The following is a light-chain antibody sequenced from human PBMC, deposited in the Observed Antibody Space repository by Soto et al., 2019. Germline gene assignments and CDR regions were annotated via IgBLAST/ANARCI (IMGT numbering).Light chain of an antibody. V-gene: IGKV1-5*01. CDR3: QQYNGYS. J-gene: IGKJ3*01. CDR2: DAS. CDR1: QSITSW. Sequence: DIQMTQSPSTLSASVGDRVTITCRTSQSITSWLAWYQQKPGKAPKLLIYDASTLQSGVPSRFSGSGSETEFTLTISGLQPDDFATYYCQQYNGYSFGPGTKVDIK.